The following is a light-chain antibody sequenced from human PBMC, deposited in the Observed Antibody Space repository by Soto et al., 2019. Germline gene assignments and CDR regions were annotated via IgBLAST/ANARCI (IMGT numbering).Light chain of an antibody. CDR1: ESVGNY. CDR3: QQRSSWPPPT. J-gene: IGKJ4*01. Sequence: IVLTQSPATLSLSPGEIATLSFSASESVGNYLAWYQEKPGQAPRLLIYDASNRATGIPPRFSGSGSGTDFTLTISSLEPEDFAVYYCQQRSSWPPPTFGRGTKVDIK. V-gene: IGKV3-11*01. CDR2: DAS.